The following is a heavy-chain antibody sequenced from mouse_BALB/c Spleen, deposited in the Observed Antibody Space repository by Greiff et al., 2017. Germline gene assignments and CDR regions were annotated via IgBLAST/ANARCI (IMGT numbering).Heavy chain of an antibody. CDR3: ARSRGYFDV. J-gene: IGHJ1*01. CDR1: GFTFSSFG. CDR2: ISSGSSTI. V-gene: IGHV5-17*02. Sequence: EVHLVESGGGLVQPGGSRKLSCAATGFTFSSFGMHWVRQAPEKGLEWVAYISSGSSTIYYADTVKGRFTISRDNPKNTLFLQMTSLRSEDTAMYYCARSRGYFDVWGAGTTVTVSS.